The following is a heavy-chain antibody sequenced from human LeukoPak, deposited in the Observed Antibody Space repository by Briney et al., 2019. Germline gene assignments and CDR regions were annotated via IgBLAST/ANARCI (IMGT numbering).Heavy chain of an antibody. D-gene: IGHD3-16*01. Sequence: SETLSLIRAVYGGSFSGYYCSSSRHPPRKGLECIGEINHSGSTNYNPSLKSRVTISVDTSKNQFSLKLSSVTAADTAVYYYARGAYGIRSLFVWGQGTTVTVSS. J-gene: IGHJ6*02. CDR2: INHSGST. CDR3: ARGAYGIRSLFV. V-gene: IGHV4-34*01. CDR1: GGSFSGYY.